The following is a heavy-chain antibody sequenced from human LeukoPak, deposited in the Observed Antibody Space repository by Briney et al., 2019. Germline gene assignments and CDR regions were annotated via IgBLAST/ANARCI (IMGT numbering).Heavy chain of an antibody. CDR3: ARGYYDSSGFSPSLDY. V-gene: IGHV4-59*01. CDR1: GGSISSYY. D-gene: IGHD3-22*01. J-gene: IGHJ4*02. Sequence: SVTLSLTCTVSGGSISSYYWSWIRQPPGKGREWIGYISYSGSTKNNRSLRSRVTMSVDTSKNQFSLTLTSVTAEDTAVYYCARGYYDSSGFSPSLDYWGQGTPVTVSS. CDR2: ISYSGST.